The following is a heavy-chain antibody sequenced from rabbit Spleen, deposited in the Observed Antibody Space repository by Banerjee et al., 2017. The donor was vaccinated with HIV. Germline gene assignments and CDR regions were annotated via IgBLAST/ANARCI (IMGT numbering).Heavy chain of an antibody. CDR2: IYVGGSGST. V-gene: IGHV1S45*01. D-gene: IGHD1-1*01. Sequence: QEQLMESGGGLVQPGGSLKLSCKASGFDFSAYGVSWVRQAPGKGLEWIACIYVGGSGSTYYATWAKGRFTISKTSSTTVTLQMNSLTVADTATYFCARDPGVASSNLWGQGTLVTVS. CDR3: ARDPGVASSNL. J-gene: IGHJ4*01. CDR1: GFDFSAYG.